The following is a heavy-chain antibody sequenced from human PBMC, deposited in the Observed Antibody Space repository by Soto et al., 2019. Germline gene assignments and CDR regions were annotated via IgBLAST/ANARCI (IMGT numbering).Heavy chain of an antibody. Sequence: PGGSLRLSCAASGFTFSSYAMSWVRQAPGKGLEWVSAISCSGRITKYKDSVKGRFAISRDNFKNTLYLQMNSLRAEDTAVYYCAKKDPWFDSLGQGTLVTVSS. V-gene: IGHV3-23*01. CDR3: AKKDPWFDS. J-gene: IGHJ5*01. CDR2: ISCSGRIT. CDR1: GFTFSSYA.